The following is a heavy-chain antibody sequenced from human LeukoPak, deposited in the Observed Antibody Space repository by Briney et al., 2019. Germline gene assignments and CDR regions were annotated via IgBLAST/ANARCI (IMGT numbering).Heavy chain of an antibody. CDR1: GFTFRTYG. Sequence: GGSLRLSCAPSGFTFRTYGMEWVRQAPGEGLEWVAVISFDGSNKYYADSVKGRFTISRDKSKNTVYLQMNSLRAEDTAVYYCAKGLEYYYSGMDVWARGTTVTVSS. CDR3: AKGLEYYYSGMDV. CDR2: ISFDGSNK. V-gene: IGHV3-30*18. J-gene: IGHJ6*02.